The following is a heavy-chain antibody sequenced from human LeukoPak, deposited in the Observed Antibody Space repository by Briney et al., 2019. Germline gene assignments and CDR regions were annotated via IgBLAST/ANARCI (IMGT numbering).Heavy chain of an antibody. J-gene: IGHJ4*02. V-gene: IGHV3-9*01. D-gene: IGHD5-24*01. Sequence: PGRSLRLSCAASGFTFDDYAMHWVRQAPGKGLEWVSGISWNSGSIGYADSVKGRFTISRDNAKNSLYLQMNSLRAEDTALYYCAKFAEGSMATINSDYWGQGTLVTVSS. CDR3: AKFAEGSMATINSDY. CDR2: ISWNSGSI. CDR1: GFTFDDYA.